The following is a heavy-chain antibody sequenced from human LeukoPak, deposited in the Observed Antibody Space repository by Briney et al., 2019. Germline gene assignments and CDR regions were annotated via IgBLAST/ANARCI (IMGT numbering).Heavy chain of an antibody. CDR3: ARRSSGSPPYYFDY. V-gene: IGHV3-30-3*01. Sequence: GGSLRLSCAASGFTFSSYAMHWVRQAPGKGLEWVAVISYDGSNKYYADYVKGRFTISRDNAKNTLYLQMNSLRAEDTAVYYCARRSSGSPPYYFDYWGQGTLVTVSS. CDR1: GFTFSSYA. D-gene: IGHD1-26*01. CDR2: ISYDGSNK. J-gene: IGHJ4*02.